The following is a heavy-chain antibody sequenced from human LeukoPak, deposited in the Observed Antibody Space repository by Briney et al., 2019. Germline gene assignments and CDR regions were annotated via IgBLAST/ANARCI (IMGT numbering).Heavy chain of an antibody. CDR1: GYTFTSYY. J-gene: IGHJ5*02. CDR2: INPSGGST. V-gene: IGHV1-46*01. D-gene: IGHD6-19*01. CDR3: ARDWASGGGSNWFDP. Sequence: ASVKVSCKASGYTFTSYYMHWVRRAPGQGLEWMGIINPSGGSTSYAQKFQGRVTMTRDTSTSTVYMELSSLRSEDTAVYYCARDWASGGGSNWFDPWGREPLVPVP.